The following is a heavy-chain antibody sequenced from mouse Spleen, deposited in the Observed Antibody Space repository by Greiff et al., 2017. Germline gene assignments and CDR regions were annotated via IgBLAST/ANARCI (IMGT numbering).Heavy chain of an antibody. CDR3: ARKDRYDGYYAMDY. Sequence: VQRVESGPGLVQPSQSLSITCTVSGFSLTSYGVHWVRQSPGKGLEWLGVIWSGGSTDYNAAFISRLSISKDNSKSQVFFKMNSLQANDTAIYYCARKDRYDGYYAMDYWGQGTSVTVSS. J-gene: IGHJ4*01. CDR2: IWSGGST. D-gene: IGHD2-14*01. V-gene: IGHV2-2*02. CDR1: GFSLTSYG.